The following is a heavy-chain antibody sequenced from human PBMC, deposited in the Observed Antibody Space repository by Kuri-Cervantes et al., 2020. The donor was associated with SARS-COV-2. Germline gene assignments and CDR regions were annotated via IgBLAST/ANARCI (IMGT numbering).Heavy chain of an antibody. V-gene: IGHV4-30-4*08. J-gene: IGHJ4*02. CDR1: GGSISSGDYY. CDR3: ARDNYDFWSGASLPGY. CDR2: IYYSGST. Sequence: LRLSCTVSGGSISSGDYYWSWIRQPPGKGLEWIGYIYYSGSTYYNPSLKSRVTISVDTSKNQFSLKLSSVTAADTAVYYCARDNYDFWSGASLPGYWGQGTLVTVSS. D-gene: IGHD3-3*01.